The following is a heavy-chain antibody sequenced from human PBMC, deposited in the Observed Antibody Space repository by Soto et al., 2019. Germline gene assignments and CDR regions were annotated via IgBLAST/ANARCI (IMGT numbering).Heavy chain of an antibody. CDR3: ARHWWSSGSYLVFDS. CDR1: GASTAGYH. J-gene: IGHJ4*02. CDR2: VYSSGST. V-gene: IGHV4-59*08. D-gene: IGHD6-19*01. Sequence: QVQLQESGPGLLKPSETLSLTCTISGASTAGYHWSWIRQSPGKGLEWIGHVYSSGSTNYNPSLQSRVAMSFETSKSQFSLRLTSVTAADTALYYCARHWWSSGSYLVFDSWGQGTLVTVSS.